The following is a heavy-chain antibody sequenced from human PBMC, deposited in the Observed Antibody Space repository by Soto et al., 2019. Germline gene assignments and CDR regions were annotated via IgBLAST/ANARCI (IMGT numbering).Heavy chain of an antibody. CDR1: GYTFTSYG. J-gene: IGHJ3*02. CDR2: ISAYNGNT. V-gene: IGHV1-18*01. CDR3: ARRIVVVTYDAFDI. D-gene: IGHD3-22*01. Sequence: ASVKVSCKASGYTFTSYGISWVRQAPGQGLEWMGWISAYNGNTNYARKLQGRVTMTTDTSTSTAYMELRSLRSDDTAVYYCARRIVVVTYDAFDIWGQGTMVTVSS.